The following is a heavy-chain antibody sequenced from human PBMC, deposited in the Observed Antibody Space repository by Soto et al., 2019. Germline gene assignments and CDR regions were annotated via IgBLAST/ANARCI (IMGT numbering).Heavy chain of an antibody. CDR3: AKDMYYYDSSGYHPSPFDY. J-gene: IGHJ4*02. D-gene: IGHD3-22*01. CDR1: GFTFSSYA. CDR2: ISGSGGST. V-gene: IGHV3-23*01. Sequence: GGSLRLSCAASGFTFSSYAMSWVRQAPGKGLEWVSAISGSGGSTYYADSVKGRFTISRDNSKNTRYLQMNSLRAEDTAVYYGAKDMYYYDSSGYHPSPFDYWGQGTLVTVSS.